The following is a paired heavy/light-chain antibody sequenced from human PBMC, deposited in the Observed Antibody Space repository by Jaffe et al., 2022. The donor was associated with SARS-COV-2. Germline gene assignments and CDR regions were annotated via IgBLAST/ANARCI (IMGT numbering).Heavy chain of an antibody. Sequence: QVQLQESGPGLVKPSETLSLTCTVSGGSISSYYWSWIRQPPGKGLEWIGYISYSGSSTHNPSLKSRVTISVDTSKNQFSLKLTSVTAADTAVYYCARGWGLFDPFDLWGQGTLVTVSS. CDR2: ISYSGSS. CDR1: GGSISSYY. V-gene: IGHV4-59*01. D-gene: IGHD3-16*01. CDR3: ARGWGLFDPFDL. J-gene: IGHJ4*02.
Light chain of an antibody. CDR3: QQYSSTLFT. CDR1: QSVFFSSNNKNY. J-gene: IGKJ3*01. Sequence: DTVMTQSPDSLAVSLGERATLNCKSSQSVFFSSNNKNYLAWYQQKAGQPPKLLIYWASSRVSGVPDRFSGSGSGTDFTLTISNLQAEDVAVYYCQQYSSTLFTFGPGTKVDIK. CDR2: WAS. V-gene: IGKV4-1*01.